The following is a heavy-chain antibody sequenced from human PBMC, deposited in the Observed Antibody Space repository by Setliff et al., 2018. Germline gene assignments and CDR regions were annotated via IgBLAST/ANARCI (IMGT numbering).Heavy chain of an antibody. J-gene: IGHJ6*03. CDR3: VRMSGFLYMDV. CDR1: GVSIANTASY. CDR2: IYTSGST. D-gene: IGHD3-3*01. V-gene: IGHV4-61*09. Sequence: SETLSLTCNVSGVSIANTASYWSWIRQPAGKGLEWIGHIYTSGSTNYNPSLKSRVTISVDTSKNQFSLKLSSVTAADTAVYYCVRMSGFLYMDVWGKGTTVTVSS.